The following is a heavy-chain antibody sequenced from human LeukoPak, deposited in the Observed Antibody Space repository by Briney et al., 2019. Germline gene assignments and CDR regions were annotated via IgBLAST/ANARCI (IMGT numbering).Heavy chain of an antibody. CDR1: GASVSGGDYY. J-gene: IGHJ4*02. CDR3: ARDRQEGGMRVSSFEY. Sequence: PPETLSLTCSVSGASVSGGDYYWSWIRQPAGKGLEWIGRIYGGVSSQRNPSHQYNPSLMSRLTISADTSRNQVSLKLNSVTAADTAIYYCARDRQEGGMRVSSFEYWGQGTPVTVSS. CDR2: IYGGVSSQRNPSH. V-gene: IGHV4-61*02. D-gene: IGHD2-15*01.